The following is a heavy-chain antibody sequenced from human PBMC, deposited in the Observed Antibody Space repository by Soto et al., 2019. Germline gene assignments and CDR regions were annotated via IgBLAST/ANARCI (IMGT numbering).Heavy chain of an antibody. CDR3: ATASRPDPIDSSEYYFDY. CDR2: ISAYNGNT. D-gene: IGHD5-18*01. V-gene: IGHV1-18*01. Sequence: QVQLVQSGAEVKKPGASVKVSCKASGYTFTSYGISWVRQAPGQGLEWMGWISAYNGNTNYEQKLQGRVTMTTDTSTTTGDMELRSLRCDDPAVYHCATASRPDPIDSSEYYFDYWGQGILVTVSS. J-gene: IGHJ4*02. CDR1: GYTFTSYG.